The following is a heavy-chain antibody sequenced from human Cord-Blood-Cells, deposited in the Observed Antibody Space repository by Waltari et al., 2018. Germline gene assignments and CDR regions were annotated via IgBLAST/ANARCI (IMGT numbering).Heavy chain of an antibody. V-gene: IGHV4-34*01. J-gene: IGHJ4*02. CDR3: AREPVRMGDY. Sequence: QVQLQQWGAGLLKPSETLSLTCAVYGGSFSGYYWSWIRQPPGKGLEWIGEINHSASTNSTPSLKSRVTISVDTSKNQFSLKLSSVTAADTAVYYCAREPVRMGDYWGQGTLVTVSS. CDR1: GGSFSGYY. CDR2: INHSAST. D-gene: IGHD1-26*01.